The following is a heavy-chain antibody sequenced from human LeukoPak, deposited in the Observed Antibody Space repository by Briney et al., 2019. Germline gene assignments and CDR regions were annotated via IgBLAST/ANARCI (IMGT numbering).Heavy chain of an antibody. CDR1: GFTFSSYE. Sequence: GGSLRLSCAASGFTFSSYEMNWVRQAPGKGLEWISYITTSGTTLDYADSVKGRFTISRDNAKNTLYLQMNNLRAEDTAIYYCATDSYVSGSYYRLFYWGQGTLVTVSS. V-gene: IGHV3-48*03. CDR2: ITTSGTTL. J-gene: IGHJ4*02. CDR3: ATDSYVSGSYYRLFY. D-gene: IGHD3-10*01.